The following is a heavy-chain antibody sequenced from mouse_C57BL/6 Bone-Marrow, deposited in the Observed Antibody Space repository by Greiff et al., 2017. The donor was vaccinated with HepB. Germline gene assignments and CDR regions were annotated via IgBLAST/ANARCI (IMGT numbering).Heavy chain of an antibody. V-gene: IGHV14-2*01. J-gene: IGHJ1*03. CDR1: GFNIKDYY. D-gene: IGHD1-1*01. CDR2: IDPEDGET. Sequence: VQLQQSGAELVKPGASVKLSCTASGFNIKDYYMHWVKQRTEQGLEWIGRIDPEDGETKYAPKFQGQATITAYTSSNTAYLQLSSLTSEDTAVYYCARRYYGSSPYWYFDVWGTGTTVTVSS. CDR3: ARRYYGSSPYWYFDV.